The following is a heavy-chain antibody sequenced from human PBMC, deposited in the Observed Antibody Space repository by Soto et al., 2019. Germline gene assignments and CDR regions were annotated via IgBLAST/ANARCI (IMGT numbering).Heavy chain of an antibody. CDR3: AKDRDSGSYSYYYYYMDV. J-gene: IGHJ6*03. CDR1: GFTFSTYG. D-gene: IGHD3-10*01. V-gene: IGHV3-30*18. Sequence: QVQLVESGGGVGQPGRSLRLSCAASGFTFSTYGMHWVRQAPGKGLEWVAVISYDGSSKYYADSVRGRFTISRDNSKNQLCLQMSSLRAEATAVYYCAKDRDSGSYSYYYYYMDVWGKGTTVTVSS. CDR2: ISYDGSSK.